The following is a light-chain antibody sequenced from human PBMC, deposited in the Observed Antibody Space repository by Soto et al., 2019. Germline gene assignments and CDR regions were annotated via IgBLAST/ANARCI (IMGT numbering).Light chain of an antibody. J-gene: IGLJ3*02. Sequence: QYALTQPASVSGSPGQSITISCTGTSSDVGGYNYVSWYQQHPGKAPKLMIYEVSNRPSGVSNRFSASKSGNTASLTISGLQAEDEADYYCSSYTSSSTRVFGGGTKLTVL. V-gene: IGLV2-14*01. CDR2: EVS. CDR3: SSYTSSSTRV. CDR1: SSDVGGYNY.